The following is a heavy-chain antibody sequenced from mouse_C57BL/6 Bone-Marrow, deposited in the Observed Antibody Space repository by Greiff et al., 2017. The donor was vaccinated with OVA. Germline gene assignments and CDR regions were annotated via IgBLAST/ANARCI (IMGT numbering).Heavy chain of an antibody. CDR2: IDPSDSYT. Sequence: QVQLKQPGAELVMPGASVKLSCKASGYTFTSYWLHWVKQRPGQGLEWIGEIDPSDSYTNYNQKFKGKSTLTVDTSSSTAYMQLCSLSSEDSAVYYCARWGVWLLYLYVDVWGTGTTVAVAS. V-gene: IGHV1-69*01. CDR3: ARWGVWLLYLYVDV. J-gene: IGHJ1*03. D-gene: IGHD2-2*01. CDR1: GYTFTSYW.